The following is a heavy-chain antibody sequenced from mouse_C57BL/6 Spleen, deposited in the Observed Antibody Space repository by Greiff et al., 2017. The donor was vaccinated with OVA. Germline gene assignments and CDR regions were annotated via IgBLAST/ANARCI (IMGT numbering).Heavy chain of an antibody. V-gene: IGHV10-1*01. Sequence: EVQRVESGGGLVQPKGSLKLSCAASGFSFNTYAMNWVRQAPGKGLAWVSRIRSKSNNYATYYADSVKDRFTISRDDSESMLYLQMNNLKTEDTAMYYCVRQRYLYAMDYWGQGTSVTVSS. D-gene: IGHD5-1-1*01. J-gene: IGHJ4*01. CDR1: GFSFNTYA. CDR2: IRSKSNNYAT. CDR3: VRQRYLYAMDY.